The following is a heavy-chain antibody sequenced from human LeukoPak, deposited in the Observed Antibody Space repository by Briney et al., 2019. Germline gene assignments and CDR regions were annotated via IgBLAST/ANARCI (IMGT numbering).Heavy chain of an antibody. CDR2: ILDDGRI. CDR1: GLTVSTTS. Sequence: GGSLRLSCAASGLTVSTTSMTWVRQAPGKGLEWVSDILDDGRIYYADSVKGRFTISRDHSQNKVNLQMDNLRAEDAAIYCCGSYRRAYDVWGQGTVATVAS. CDR3: GSYRRAYDV. J-gene: IGHJ3*01. D-gene: IGHD1-26*01. V-gene: IGHV3-53*01.